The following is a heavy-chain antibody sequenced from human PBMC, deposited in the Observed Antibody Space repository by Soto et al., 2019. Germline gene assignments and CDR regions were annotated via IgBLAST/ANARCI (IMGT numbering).Heavy chain of an antibody. D-gene: IGHD3-3*01. Sequence: QVQLQQWGAGLLKPSETLSLTCAVYGGCFSGYYWSWIRQPPGKGLEWIGEINHSGSTSYNPSLKSQVTIAVDASKNEFSLEVSSVSAADTAVYFSARWSGYQAYYYYYYLEVWGNGTTVT. CDR1: GGCFSGYY. CDR2: INHSGST. J-gene: IGHJ6*03. CDR3: ARWSGYQAYYYYYYLEV. V-gene: IGHV4-34*01.